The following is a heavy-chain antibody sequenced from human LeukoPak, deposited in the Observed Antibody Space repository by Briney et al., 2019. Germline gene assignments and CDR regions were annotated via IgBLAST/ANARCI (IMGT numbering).Heavy chain of an antibody. V-gene: IGHV1-69*05. CDR3: ASSGILTGYYSRDYYYYMDV. CDR2: IIPIFGTA. J-gene: IGHJ6*03. Sequence: ASVKVSCKASGGTFSSYAISWVRQAPGQGLEWMGGIIPIFGTANYAQKFQGRVTITTDESTSTACMELSSLRSEDTAVYYCASSGILTGYYSRDYYYYMDVWGKGTTVTVSS. D-gene: IGHD3-9*01. CDR1: GGTFSSYA.